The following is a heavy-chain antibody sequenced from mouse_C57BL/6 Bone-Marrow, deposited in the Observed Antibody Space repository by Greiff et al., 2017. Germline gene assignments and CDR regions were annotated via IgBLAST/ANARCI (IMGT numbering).Heavy chain of an antibody. CDR2: IRSKSSNYAT. Sequence: EVLLVESGGGLVQPKGSLKLSCAASGFTLNTYAMHWVRQAPGKGLEWVARIRSKSSNYATSYADSVKDRFTISRDDSQSMLYLQMNNLNTEDTAIYYCVSGGAPYYSRAWFAYWGQGTGVTVSA. V-gene: IGHV10-3*01. D-gene: IGHD2-5*01. CDR1: GFTLNTYA. J-gene: IGHJ3*01. CDR3: VSGGAPYYSRAWFAY.